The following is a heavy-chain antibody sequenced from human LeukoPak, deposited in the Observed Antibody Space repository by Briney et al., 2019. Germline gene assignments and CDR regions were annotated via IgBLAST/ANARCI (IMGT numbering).Heavy chain of an antibody. Sequence: VASVKVSCKASGYTFRSYGISWVRQAPGKGLEWMGGFDPEDGETIYAQRFQGRVTMTEDTSTDTAYMELSSLRSEDTAVYYCATFQSGSYGYFVYYYGMDVWGQGTTVTVSS. J-gene: IGHJ6*02. CDR2: FDPEDGET. D-gene: IGHD5-18*01. CDR1: GYTFRSYG. CDR3: ATFQSGSYGYFVYYYGMDV. V-gene: IGHV1-24*01.